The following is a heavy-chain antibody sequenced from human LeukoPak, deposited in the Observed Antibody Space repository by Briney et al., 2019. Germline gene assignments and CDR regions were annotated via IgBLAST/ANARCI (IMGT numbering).Heavy chain of an antibody. CDR2: ISSDGGNR. D-gene: IGHD6-19*01. CDR3: ARGRAVTGSTVIDY. CDR1: GFTFSSYA. V-gene: IGHV3-30-3*01. Sequence: GGSLRLSCAASGFTFSSYAMHWVRRALGKALEWVATISSDGGNRYYSDSVKGRFTISRDNSKNTLYLQMNSLRPEDTAVFHCARGRAVTGSTVIDYWGQGTLVTVSS. J-gene: IGHJ4*02.